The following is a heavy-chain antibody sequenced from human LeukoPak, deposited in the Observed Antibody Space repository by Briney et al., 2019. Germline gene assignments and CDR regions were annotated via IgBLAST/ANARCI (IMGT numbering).Heavy chain of an antibody. V-gene: IGHV5-51*01. CDR2: IYPGDSDT. Sequence: RGESLKISCKGSGYSFTTFWIGWVRQMPGKGLEWMGIIYPGDSDTRYSPSFQGQVTISADKSISTAYLQWSSLEASDTAMYYCVRVYSSSSGWFDPWGQGTLVTVSS. J-gene: IGHJ5*02. D-gene: IGHD6-6*01. CDR3: VRVYSSSSGWFDP. CDR1: GYSFTTFW.